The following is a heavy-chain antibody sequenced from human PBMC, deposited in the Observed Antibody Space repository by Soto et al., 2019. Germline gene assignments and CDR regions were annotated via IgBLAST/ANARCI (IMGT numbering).Heavy chain of an antibody. CDR1: GFTFSSYG. D-gene: IGHD3-10*01. J-gene: IGHJ6*02. V-gene: IGHV3-33*01. CDR3: ARGGSGTMVRGVISAMYYYYGMDV. Sequence: GGSLRLSCAASGFTFSSYGMHWVRQAPGKGLEWVAVIWYDGSNKYYADSVKGRFTISRDNSKNTLYLQMNSLRAEDTAVYYCARGGSGTMVRGVISAMYYYYGMDVWGQGTTVTVSS. CDR2: IWYDGSNK.